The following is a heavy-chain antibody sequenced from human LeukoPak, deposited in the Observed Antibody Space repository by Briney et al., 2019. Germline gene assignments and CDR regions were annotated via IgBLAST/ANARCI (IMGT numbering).Heavy chain of an antibody. Sequence: SETPSLTCAVYGGSFSGYYWSWIRQPPGKGLEWIGSIHFTGTTYYNPSLQSRLTISVDASNNQFSLKMTSVTARDTALYYCARQRDTASVGAFDIWGQGTMVTVSS. CDR2: IHFTGTT. V-gene: IGHV4-34*01. J-gene: IGHJ3*02. CDR1: GGSFSGYY. D-gene: IGHD5-18*01. CDR3: ARQRDTASVGAFDI.